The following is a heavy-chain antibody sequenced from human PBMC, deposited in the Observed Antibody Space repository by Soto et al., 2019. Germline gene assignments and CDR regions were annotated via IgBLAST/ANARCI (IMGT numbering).Heavy chain of an antibody. CDR1: GGSISSGGYY. D-gene: IGHD4-17*01. J-gene: IGHJ4*02. CDR2: IYHSGST. V-gene: IGHV4-31*03. CDR3: ALGNGDYYFDY. Sequence: QVQLQELGPGLVKPSQTVSLTCTVSGGSISSGGYYWSWIRQHPGKGLEWIGYIYHSGSTYYNPSLKSRVTIAVDTSKNQFSLKLSSVTAADTAVYYCALGNGDYYFDYWGQGTLVTVSS.